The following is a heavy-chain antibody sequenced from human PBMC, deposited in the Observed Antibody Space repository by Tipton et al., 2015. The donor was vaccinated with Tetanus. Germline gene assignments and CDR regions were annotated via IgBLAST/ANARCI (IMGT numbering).Heavy chain of an antibody. V-gene: IGHV3-66*01. J-gene: IGHJ4*02. D-gene: IGHD6-19*01. CDR1: GLTVSSNF. CDR2: IYSGSGST. Sequence: SLRLSCAASGLTVSSNFMSWVRQAPGKGLEWVSGIYSGSGSTFYADSVKGRFSISRDNSKNTVYLQMDSLRGDDTGVYYCARDRDGGWSFDSWGQGTLVTVSS. CDR3: ARDRDGGWSFDS.